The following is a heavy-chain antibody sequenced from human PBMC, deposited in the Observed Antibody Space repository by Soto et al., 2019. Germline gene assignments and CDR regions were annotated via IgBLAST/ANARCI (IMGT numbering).Heavy chain of an antibody. CDR2: ISGSGGST. D-gene: IGHD2-15*01. Sequence: EVQLLESGGGLVQPGGSLRLSCAASGFTFSSYAMSWVRQAPGKGLEWVSAISGSGGSTYYADSVKGRFTISRDNSKNTLYLQMNSLRAEDTAVYYCAKVPPGYCSGGSCFYFDYWGQGTLVTVSS. CDR1: GFTFSSYA. CDR3: AKVPPGYCSGGSCFYFDY. V-gene: IGHV3-23*01. J-gene: IGHJ4*02.